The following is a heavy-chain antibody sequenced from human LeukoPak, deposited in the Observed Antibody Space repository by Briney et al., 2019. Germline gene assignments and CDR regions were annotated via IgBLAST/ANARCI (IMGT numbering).Heavy chain of an antibody. V-gene: IGHV1-2*02. Sequence: ASVKVSCKASGYTFTSYDINWVRQAPGQGLEWMGWINPNSGGTNYAQKFQGRVTMTRDTSISTAYMELSRLRSDDTAVYYCARDSGLAGAFDIWGQGTMVTVSS. J-gene: IGHJ3*02. CDR2: INPNSGGT. CDR1: GYTFTSYD. CDR3: ARDSGLAGAFDI.